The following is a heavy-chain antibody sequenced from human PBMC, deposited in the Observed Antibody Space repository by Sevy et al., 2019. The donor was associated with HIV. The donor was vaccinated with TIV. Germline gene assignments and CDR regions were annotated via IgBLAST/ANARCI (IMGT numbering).Heavy chain of an antibody. V-gene: IGHV5-51*01. CDR3: ASPVEATSYTDSRADAFDI. D-gene: IGHD1-26*01. Sequence: GESLKISCKGSGYSFTSYWIGWVRQMPGKGLEWMGIIYPGDSDTRYSPSFQGQVTISADKSISTAYLQWSSLKASDTAMYYCASPVEATSYTDSRADAFDIWGQGTMVTVSS. CDR2: IYPGDSDT. J-gene: IGHJ3*02. CDR1: GYSFTSYW.